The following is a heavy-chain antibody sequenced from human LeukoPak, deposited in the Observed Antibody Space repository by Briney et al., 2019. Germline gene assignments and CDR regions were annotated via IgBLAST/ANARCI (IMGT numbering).Heavy chain of an antibody. Sequence: SETLSLTCTVSGGSISSSSYYWGWIRQPPGKGLEWIGSIYYSGSTYYNPSLKSRVTISVDTSKNQFSLKLSSVTAADTAVYYCARRYCSSTSCYVGFDYWGQGTLVTVSS. CDR2: IYYSGST. CDR3: ARRYCSSTSCYVGFDY. J-gene: IGHJ4*02. D-gene: IGHD2-2*01. CDR1: GGSISSSSYY. V-gene: IGHV4-39*01.